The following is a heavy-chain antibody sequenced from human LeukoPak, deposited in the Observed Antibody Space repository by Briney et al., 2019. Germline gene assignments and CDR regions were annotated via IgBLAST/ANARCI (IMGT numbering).Heavy chain of an antibody. CDR2: IYYSGST. Sequence: SETLSLTCTVSGGSISSYYWSWIQQPPGKGLEWIGYIYYSGSTNYNPSLKSRVTISVDTSKNQFSLKLSSVTAADTAVYYCARLKPARYCSGGSCSRGGFDYWGQGTLVTVSS. CDR1: GGSISSYY. V-gene: IGHV4-59*08. CDR3: ARLKPARYCSGGSCSRGGFDY. D-gene: IGHD2-15*01. J-gene: IGHJ4*02.